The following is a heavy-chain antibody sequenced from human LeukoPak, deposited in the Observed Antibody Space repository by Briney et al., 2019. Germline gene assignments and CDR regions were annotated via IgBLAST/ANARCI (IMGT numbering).Heavy chain of an antibody. Sequence: SETLSLTCAVSGVYFNNYYWSWVRQTPGKGLEWIGEINHSGYTNDSPSLKSRVTLSIDTSRKQFSLNLRSVTVADTGIYYCTRMTTGHDYWGQGTLVTVSS. V-gene: IGHV4-34*01. J-gene: IGHJ4*02. D-gene: IGHD4-17*01. CDR1: GVYFNNYY. CDR2: INHSGYT. CDR3: TRMTTGHDY.